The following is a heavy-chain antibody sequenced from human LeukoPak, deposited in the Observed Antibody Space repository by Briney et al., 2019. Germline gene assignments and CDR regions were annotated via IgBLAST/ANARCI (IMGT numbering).Heavy chain of an antibody. Sequence: GGSLRLSCAASGFTFSYYWMHWVRQAPGKGLVSVSRINSDGSTTSYADSVKGRFTISRDNAKKSLYLQMNSLRAEDTAVYYCARDNGNKYYFDYWGQGTLVTVSS. CDR2: INSDGSTT. CDR3: ARDNGNKYYFDY. CDR1: GFTFSYYW. V-gene: IGHV3-74*01. D-gene: IGHD2-8*01. J-gene: IGHJ4*02.